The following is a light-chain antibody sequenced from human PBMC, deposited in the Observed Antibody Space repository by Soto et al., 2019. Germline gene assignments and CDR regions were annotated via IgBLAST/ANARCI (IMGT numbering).Light chain of an antibody. V-gene: IGLV2-23*02. Sequence: QSALTQPASVSGSPGQSITISCTGTSSDVGSYNLVSWYQQHPGKAPKLMIYEVSKRPSGVSNRFSGSKSGNTASLTISGLQAEDEADYYCCSYAGSSTPFVFGNGTKVTVI. CDR1: SSDVGSYNL. J-gene: IGLJ1*01. CDR3: CSYAGSSTPFV. CDR2: EVS.